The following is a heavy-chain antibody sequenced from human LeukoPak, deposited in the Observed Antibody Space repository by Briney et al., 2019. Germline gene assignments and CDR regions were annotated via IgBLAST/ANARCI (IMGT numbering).Heavy chain of an antibody. CDR3: AKVGGWGTAMDNFDY. CDR2: IKQDGSEK. CDR1: GFTFSSYW. J-gene: IGHJ4*02. Sequence: PGGSLRLSCAASGFTFSSYWMSWVRQAPGKGLEWVANIKQDGSEKYYVDSVKGRFTISRDNSKNTLYLQMNSLRAEDTAVYYCAKVGGWGTAMDNFDYWGQGTLVTVSS. V-gene: IGHV3-7*03. D-gene: IGHD5-18*01.